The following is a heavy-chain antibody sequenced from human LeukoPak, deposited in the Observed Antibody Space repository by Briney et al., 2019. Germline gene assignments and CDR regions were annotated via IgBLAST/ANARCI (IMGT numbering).Heavy chain of an antibody. CDR3: ARAAPLGYYYDSSGYFI. Sequence: GASVKVSCKASGYSFVDYGIHWVRQAPGQGLEWMGGIIPIFGTANYAQKFQGRVTITTDESTSTAYMELSSLRSEDTAVYYCARAAPLGYYYDSSGYFIWGQGTMVTVSS. CDR1: GYSFVDYG. J-gene: IGHJ3*02. CDR2: IIPIFGTA. V-gene: IGHV1-69*05. D-gene: IGHD3-22*01.